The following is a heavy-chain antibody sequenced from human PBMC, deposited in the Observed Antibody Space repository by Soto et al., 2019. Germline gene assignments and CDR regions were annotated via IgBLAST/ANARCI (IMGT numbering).Heavy chain of an antibody. D-gene: IGHD3-10*01. CDR3: ARGHVLLWFGELPFDY. CDR2: INAGNGNT. V-gene: IGHV1-3*01. CDR1: GYTFTSYA. J-gene: IGHJ4*02. Sequence: QVQLVQSGAEVKKPGASVKVSCKASGYTFTSYAMHWVRQAPGQRLEWMGWINAGNGNTKYSQKFHGRVTITRDTSASTAYMELSSLRSEDTAVYYCARGHVLLWFGELPFDYWGQGTLVTVSS.